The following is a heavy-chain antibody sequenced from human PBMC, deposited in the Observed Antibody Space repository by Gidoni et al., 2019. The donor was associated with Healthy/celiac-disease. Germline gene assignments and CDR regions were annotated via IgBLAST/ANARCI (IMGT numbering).Heavy chain of an antibody. CDR2: IYYSGST. CDR1: GGSISSSSYY. D-gene: IGHD1-1*01. V-gene: IGHV4-39*01. CDR3: AGSTTDWYFDL. Sequence: QLQESGPGLVKPSETLSLTCTVSGGSISSSSYYWGWIRQPPGKGLEWIGSIYYSGSTYYNPSLKSRVTISVDTSKNQFSLKLSSVTAADTAVYYCAGSTTDWYFDLWGRGTLVTVSS. J-gene: IGHJ2*01.